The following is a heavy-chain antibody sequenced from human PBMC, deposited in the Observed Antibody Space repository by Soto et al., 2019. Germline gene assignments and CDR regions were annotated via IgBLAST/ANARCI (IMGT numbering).Heavy chain of an antibody. Sequence: GGSLRLSCAASGFTFSSYSMNWVRQAPGKGLEWVSSISSSSSYIYYADSVKGRFTISRDNAKNSLYLQMNSLRAEDTAVYYCARAVQLVVHYYYYGMDVWGQGTTVTVSS. CDR2: ISSSSSYI. CDR3: ARAVQLVVHYYYYGMDV. D-gene: IGHD6-6*01. CDR1: GFTFSSYS. V-gene: IGHV3-21*01. J-gene: IGHJ6*02.